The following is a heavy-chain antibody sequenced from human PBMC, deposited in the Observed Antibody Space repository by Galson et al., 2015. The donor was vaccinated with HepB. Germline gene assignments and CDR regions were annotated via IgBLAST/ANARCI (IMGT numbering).Heavy chain of an antibody. CDR3: TTGGGYPDD. CDR1: GFTFSRSW. V-gene: IGHV3-7*05. Sequence: SLRLSCAVSGFTFSRSWMTWVRQAPGKGLEWVANIKQDGSERYYVDSVKGRFIISRDNAKNSLYLQMSGLRAEDTAVYYCTTGGGYPDDWGQGTLVTVSS. J-gene: IGHJ4*02. D-gene: IGHD6-25*01. CDR2: IKQDGSER.